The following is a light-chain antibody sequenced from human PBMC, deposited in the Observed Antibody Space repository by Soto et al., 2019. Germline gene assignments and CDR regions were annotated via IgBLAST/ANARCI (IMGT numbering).Light chain of an antibody. J-gene: IGLJ2*01. CDR3: DTWDRNLGAVV. CDR2: DND. CDR1: SSNIGNNY. V-gene: IGLV1-51*01. Sequence: QSVLTQPPSVSAAPGQKVTISCSGSSSNIGNNYVSWYQQLPGTAPTHLVYDNDKRPSGIPDRFSGSKSGTTATLGITGLQTGDEADYYCDTWDRNLGAVVFGGGTKLTVL.